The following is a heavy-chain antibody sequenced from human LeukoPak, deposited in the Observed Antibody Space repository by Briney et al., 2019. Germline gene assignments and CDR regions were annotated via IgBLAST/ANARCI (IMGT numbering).Heavy chain of an antibody. CDR1: GFTFSTYA. V-gene: IGHV3-23*01. D-gene: IGHD1-1*01. Sequence: PGGSLRLSCAASGFTFSTYAMNWVRQAPGKGLEWVSTINHNGGNTYYADSVKGRFTISRDNSKNTLYLQMNSLRADDTAVYYCAKYNWNDGPIDYWGQGTLVTVSS. J-gene: IGHJ4*02. CDR2: INHNGGNT. CDR3: AKYNWNDGPIDY.